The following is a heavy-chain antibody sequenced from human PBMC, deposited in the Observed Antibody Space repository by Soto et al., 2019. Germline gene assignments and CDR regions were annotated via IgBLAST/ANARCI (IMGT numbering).Heavy chain of an antibody. CDR3: ARNYYDSSDRDYLDY. J-gene: IGHJ4*02. D-gene: IGHD3-22*01. CDR1: GYTFTSYY. V-gene: IGHV1-2*02. CDR2: INPITGGT. Sequence: GASVKVSCKASGYTFTSYYLHWLRQAPGQGLEWMGWINPITGGTNYAPKFQGRVTMTRDTSITTAYMELSRLRSDDTAVYYCARNYYDSSDRDYLDYWGQGTPVTVSS.